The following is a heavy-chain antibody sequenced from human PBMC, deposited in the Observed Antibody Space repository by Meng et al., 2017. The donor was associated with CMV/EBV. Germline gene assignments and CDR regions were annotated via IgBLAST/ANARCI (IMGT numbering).Heavy chain of an antibody. CDR2: ISYDGTTK. V-gene: IGHV3-30*04. CDR1: GFTFSTYA. J-gene: IGHJ4*02. CDR3: ARDRVYDFWSGNFDH. D-gene: IGHD3-3*01. Sequence: GESLKISCAASGFTFSTYAMHWVRQAPGKGLEWVSFISYDGTTKFYAESVKGRFTVSRDNSKNTLYLQLNSLRPEDTAIYYCARDRVYDFWSGNFDHWGQGALVTVSS.